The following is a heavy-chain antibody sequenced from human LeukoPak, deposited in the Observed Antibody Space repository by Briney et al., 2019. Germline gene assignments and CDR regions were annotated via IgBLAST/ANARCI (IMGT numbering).Heavy chain of an antibody. D-gene: IGHD2-15*01. V-gene: IGHV4-30-2*01. J-gene: IGHJ6*02. CDR3: ARGRKGGPNYYYYYGMDV. Sequence: KTSQALSLTCTVSGGSISSGGYYWSWIRQPPGKGLEWIGYIYHSGSTYYNPSLKSRVTISVDKSKNQFSLKLSSVTAADTAVYYCARGRKGGPNYYYYYGMDVWGQGTTVTVSS. CDR2: IYHSGST. CDR1: GGSISSGGYY.